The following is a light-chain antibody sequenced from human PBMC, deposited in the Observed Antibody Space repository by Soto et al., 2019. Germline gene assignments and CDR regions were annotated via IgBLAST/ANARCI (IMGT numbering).Light chain of an antibody. V-gene: IGKV3-20*01. J-gene: IGKJ1*01. CDR1: QSVRSDF. CDR2: GAS. CDR3: QQYGSSPRT. Sequence: EILLTQSPGILSLSPGERATLSCRASQSVRSDFLAWYQQKPGQAPTLLIYGASRRPTGIPDRFSGSGSGTDFTLTISRLEPEDFAVYYCQQYGSSPRTFGQGTKVDIK.